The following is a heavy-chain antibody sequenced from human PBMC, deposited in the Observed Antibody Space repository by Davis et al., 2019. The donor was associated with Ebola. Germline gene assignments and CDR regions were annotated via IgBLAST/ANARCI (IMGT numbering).Heavy chain of an antibody. D-gene: IGHD3-9*01. Sequence: GESLKISCSASGFTFSSYTMHWVRQAPGKGLECVSAIRSDGINTYYADSVKGRFTISRDNSKNILYLQMSSLRAEDTAVYYCARDPYDILTGYYLGFDYWGQGTLVTVSS. J-gene: IGHJ4*02. CDR3: ARDPYDILTGYYLGFDY. CDR1: GFTFSSYT. CDR2: IRSDGINT. V-gene: IGHV3-64D*08.